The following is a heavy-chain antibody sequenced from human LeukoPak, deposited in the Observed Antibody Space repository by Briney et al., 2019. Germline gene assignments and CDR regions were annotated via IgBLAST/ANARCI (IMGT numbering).Heavy chain of an antibody. CDR3: ARGGHDFWSGTFDY. CDR1: GGSISSYY. Sequence: SETLSLTCTVSGGSISSYYWSWIRQPPGKGLEWIGYIYYSGSTNYNPSLKSRVTISVDTSKNQFSLKPSSVTAADTAVYYCARGGHDFWSGTFDYWGQGTLVTVSS. CDR2: IYYSGST. V-gene: IGHV4-59*01. J-gene: IGHJ4*02. D-gene: IGHD3-3*01.